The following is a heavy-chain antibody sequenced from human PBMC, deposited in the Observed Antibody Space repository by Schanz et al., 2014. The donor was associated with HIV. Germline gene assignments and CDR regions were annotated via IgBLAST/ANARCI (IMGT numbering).Heavy chain of an antibody. Sequence: QLVESGGDLVQPGRSLRLSCAASGFTFSSYAMTWVRQAPGKGLEWVSAISGSGGSTYYADSVKGRFTISRDNSKNTLYLQMNSLRAEDTAVYYCAKDTTAAGRGYFQHWGQGTLVTVSS. D-gene: IGHD6-13*01. CDR3: AKDTTAAGRGYFQH. CDR1: GFTFSSYA. CDR2: ISGSGGST. J-gene: IGHJ1*01. V-gene: IGHV3-23*04.